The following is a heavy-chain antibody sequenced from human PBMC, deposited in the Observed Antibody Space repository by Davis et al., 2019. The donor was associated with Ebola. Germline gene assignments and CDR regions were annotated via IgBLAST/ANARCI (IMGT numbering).Heavy chain of an antibody. CDR2: IYPGDSDT. V-gene: IGHV5-51*01. CDR3: ARHGGSGSYYSGVDY. D-gene: IGHD3-10*01. Sequence: GESLKTSCKGSAYRFTTYWNAWVRQMPGKGLEWMGIIYPGDSDTRYSPSFQGQVNISADKSINTAYLQCSSRKASDTAIYYCARHGGSGSYYSGVDYWGQGTLVAVSS. CDR1: AYRFTTYW. J-gene: IGHJ4*02.